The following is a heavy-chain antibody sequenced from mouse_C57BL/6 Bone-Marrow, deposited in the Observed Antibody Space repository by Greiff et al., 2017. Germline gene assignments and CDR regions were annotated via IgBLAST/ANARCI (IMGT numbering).Heavy chain of an antibody. V-gene: IGHV1-64*01. CDR1: GYTFTSYW. J-gene: IGHJ2*01. Sequence: VQLQQSGAELVKPGASVKLSCTASGYTFTSYWMHWVKQRPGQGLEWIGMIHPNSGSTNYNEKFKSKATLTVDKSSSTAYMQLSSLTSEDSAVYYCARWGDYYGSSPYYFDYWGQGTTLTVSS. D-gene: IGHD1-1*01. CDR2: IHPNSGST. CDR3: ARWGDYYGSSPYYFDY.